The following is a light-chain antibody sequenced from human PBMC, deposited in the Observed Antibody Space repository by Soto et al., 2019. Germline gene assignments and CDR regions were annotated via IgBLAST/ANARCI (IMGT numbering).Light chain of an antibody. CDR3: QQYDSYST. CDR1: QSISTS. V-gene: IGKV1-5*01. CDR2: DAS. J-gene: IGKJ1*01. Sequence: DMQMTQSPSTLSASVGDRVTITCRASQSISTSLAWYQQKPGKAPKLLIHDASSLESGVPSRFSGSGSGTEFTLTISSLQLDDFATYYCQQYDSYSTFGQGTKVDIK.